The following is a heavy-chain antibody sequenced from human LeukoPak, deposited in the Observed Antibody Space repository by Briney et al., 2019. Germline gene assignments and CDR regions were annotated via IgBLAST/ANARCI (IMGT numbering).Heavy chain of an antibody. CDR1: GFTFSNYW. V-gene: IGHV3-74*01. D-gene: IGHD2-2*01. J-gene: IGHJ4*02. Sequence: GGSLRLSCAASGFTFSNYWMHWVRQAPGKGLVWVSRINGGGSSTSYADSVKGRFTISGDNAKNTLYLQMNSLRAEDTAVYYCAAMPDFDYWGQGTLVTVSS. CDR3: AAMPDFDY. CDR2: INGGGSST.